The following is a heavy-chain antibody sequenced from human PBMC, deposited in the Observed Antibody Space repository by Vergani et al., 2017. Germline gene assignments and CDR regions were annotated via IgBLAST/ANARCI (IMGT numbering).Heavy chain of an antibody. J-gene: IGHJ6*03. D-gene: IGHD3-3*01. CDR1: GGSVRTSIGYY. Sequence: QVQLQESGPGLVKPSQTLSLSCTVSGGSVRTSIGYYWTWIRQPAGKTLEWIGEIFSSGTTNYNPSFKNRVTMSVDTSKNQFSLKLSSVTAADTAVYYCARGRSDRTPQSSYYYYMDVWGKGTTVTVSS. CDR2: IFSSGTT. CDR3: ARGRSDRTPQSSYYYYMDV. V-gene: IGHV4-61*02.